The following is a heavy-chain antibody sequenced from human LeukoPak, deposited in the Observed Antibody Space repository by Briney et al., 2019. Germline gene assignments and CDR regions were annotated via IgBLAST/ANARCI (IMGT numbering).Heavy chain of an antibody. CDR1: GGSISSHY. D-gene: IGHD4-17*01. CDR3: ARDLRSDY. Sequence: SETLSLTCTVSGGSISSHYWSWIRQPPGKGLEWIGYIYYSGSTNYNPSLKSRVTISVDTSKNQFSLKLTSVTAADTAVYYCARDLRSDYWGQGTLVTVSS. CDR2: IYYSGST. J-gene: IGHJ4*02. V-gene: IGHV4-59*11.